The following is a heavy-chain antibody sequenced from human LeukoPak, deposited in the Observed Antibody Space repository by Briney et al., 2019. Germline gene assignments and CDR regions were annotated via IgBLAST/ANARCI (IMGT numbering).Heavy chain of an antibody. D-gene: IGHD6-13*01. CDR3: ARRGIAAAAAYIDY. V-gene: IGHV4-39*01. CDR1: GGSISSSSYY. J-gene: IGHJ4*02. Sequence: SSETLSLTCTGSGGSISSSSYYWGWIRQPPGKGLEWIGSIYYSGSTYYNPSLKSRVTISVDTSKNQFSLKLSSVTAADTAVYYCARRGIAAAAAYIDYWGQGTLVTVSS. CDR2: IYYSGST.